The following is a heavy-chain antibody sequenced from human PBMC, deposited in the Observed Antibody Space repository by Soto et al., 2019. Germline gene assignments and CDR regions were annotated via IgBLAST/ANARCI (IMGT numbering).Heavy chain of an antibody. D-gene: IGHD2-15*01. J-gene: IGHJ4*02. CDR1: GFTFSSYA. CDR2: ISGSGGST. CDR3: AKDRQDIVVVVAATVPDY. V-gene: IGHV3-23*01. Sequence: PGGSLRLSCAASGFTFSSYAMSWVRQAPGKGLEWVSAISGSGGSTYYADSVKGRFTISRDNSKNTLYLQMNSLRAEDTAVYYCAKDRQDIVVVVAATVPDYWGQGTLVTVS.